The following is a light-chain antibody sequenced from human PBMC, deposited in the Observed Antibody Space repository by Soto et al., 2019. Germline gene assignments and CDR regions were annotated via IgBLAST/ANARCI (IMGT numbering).Light chain of an antibody. CDR2: EGT. J-gene: IGLJ1*01. CDR1: RSDIGSYDL. V-gene: IGLV2-23*01. Sequence: QSALTQPASVSGPRGQSIVISCTGSRSDIGSYDLVSWYQQYPGKAPKVVIFEGTKRHSGVSNRFSGSKSGNTAYLTISGLQTEDEADYYFCSYAGSRTYVFGAGTKLTVL. CDR3: CSYAGSRTYV.